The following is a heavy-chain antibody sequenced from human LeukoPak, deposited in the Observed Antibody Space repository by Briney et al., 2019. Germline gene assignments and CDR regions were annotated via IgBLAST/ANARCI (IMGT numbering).Heavy chain of an antibody. Sequence: GGSLRLSCAASGFTFSSYWMHWVRQAPGKGLVWVSHINSAGSSTSYADSVKGRFTISRDNAKNTLYLQMKSLRAEDTAVYYCARDGGYAFDIWGQGTMVTVSS. CDR3: ARDGGYAFDI. CDR1: GFTFSSYW. J-gene: IGHJ3*02. D-gene: IGHD3-16*01. CDR2: INSAGSST. V-gene: IGHV3-74*01.